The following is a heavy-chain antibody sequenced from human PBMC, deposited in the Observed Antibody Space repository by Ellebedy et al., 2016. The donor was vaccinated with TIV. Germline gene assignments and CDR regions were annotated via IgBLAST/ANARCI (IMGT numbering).Heavy chain of an antibody. CDR3: TKNLRWEDEKDY. CDR2: SKSKADGGAT. J-gene: IGHJ4*02. Sequence: GESLKISCAASGFTFSDAWMSWVRQAPGKGLEWVGRSKSKADGGATDFAAPVRGRFTISRDDSKDPLYLQMNSLKTEDTAVYYCTKNLRWEDEKDYWGQGTLVTVSS. V-gene: IGHV3-15*01. CDR1: GFTFSDAW. D-gene: IGHD1-26*01.